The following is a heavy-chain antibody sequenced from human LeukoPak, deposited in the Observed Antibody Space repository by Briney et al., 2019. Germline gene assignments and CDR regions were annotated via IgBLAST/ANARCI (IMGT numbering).Heavy chain of an antibody. CDR2: INHSGST. Sequence: SETLSLTCTVSGGSISSGGYYWSWIRQPPGKGLEWIGEINHSGSTNYNPSLKSRVTISVDTSKNQFSLKLSSVTAADTAVYYCARGLGSSSPIDYWGQGTLVTVSS. D-gene: IGHD6-6*01. CDR3: ARGLGSSSPIDY. CDR1: GGSISSGGYY. V-gene: IGHV4-39*07. J-gene: IGHJ4*02.